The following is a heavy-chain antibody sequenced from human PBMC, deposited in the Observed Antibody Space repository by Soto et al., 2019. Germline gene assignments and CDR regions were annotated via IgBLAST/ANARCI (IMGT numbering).Heavy chain of an antibody. J-gene: IGHJ6*02. CDR2: FFSDAER. CDR3: ARMDGDYNYYGLDV. CDR1: GFSLTNGRMG. V-gene: IGHV2-26*01. D-gene: IGHD4-17*01. Sequence: SGPTLVNPTETLPLTCSVSGFSLTNGRMGVSWIRQPPGKALEWLAHFFSDAERPYSTSMQSRLNMYKDSSGSQVVLTMTNMAPADTATYFCARMDGDYNYYGLDVWGHGIAVTVSS.